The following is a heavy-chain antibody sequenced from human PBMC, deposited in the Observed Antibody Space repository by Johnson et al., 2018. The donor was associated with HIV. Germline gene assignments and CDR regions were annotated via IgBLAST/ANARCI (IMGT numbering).Heavy chain of an antibody. CDR2: INWNGGST. CDR1: GFTFEDYG. J-gene: IGHJ3*02. Sequence: EVQLVESGGRVVRPGGSLRLSCAASGFTFEDYGMSWVREAPGKGLEWVSGINWNGGSTGYVDSVKGRFPISRDNAKNSLYLKMNSLRVEDTAVYYCARVGSYNWNYDGAFDIWGQGTMVTVSS. V-gene: IGHV3-20*04. CDR3: ARVGSYNWNYDGAFDI. D-gene: IGHD1-7*01.